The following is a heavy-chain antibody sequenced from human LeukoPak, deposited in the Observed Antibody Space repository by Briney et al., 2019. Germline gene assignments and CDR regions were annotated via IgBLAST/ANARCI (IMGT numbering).Heavy chain of an antibody. D-gene: IGHD1-26*01. Sequence: ASVKVSCKASGGTFSSYAISWVRQAPGQGLEWMGGIIPIFGTANYAQKFQGRVTITADESTSTAYIELSSLRSEDTAVYYCARDGLVGADDAFDIWGQGTMVTVSS. J-gene: IGHJ3*02. CDR1: GGTFSSYA. CDR2: IIPIFGTA. CDR3: ARDGLVGADDAFDI. V-gene: IGHV1-69*13.